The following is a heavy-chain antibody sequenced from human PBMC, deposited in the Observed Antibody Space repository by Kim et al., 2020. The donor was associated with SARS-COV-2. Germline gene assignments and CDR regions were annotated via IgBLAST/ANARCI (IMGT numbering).Heavy chain of an antibody. V-gene: IGHV3-23*01. CDR1: LFTFIIIS. CDR2: VNNGVNS. D-gene: IGHD6-19*01. CDR3: AKDHPSSGWPAFDS. J-gene: IGHJ4*02. Sequence: SLLLSFSSSLFTFIIISIILVLHSPGKGPEWFSSVNNGVNSYYSYSLKGRFTFSIYITRDTLYLQMNSLRAEDTALYFCAKDHPSSGWPAFDSWGQGTLVTVS.